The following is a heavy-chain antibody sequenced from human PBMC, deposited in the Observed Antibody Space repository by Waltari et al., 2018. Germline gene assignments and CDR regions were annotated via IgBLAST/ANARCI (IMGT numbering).Heavy chain of an antibody. J-gene: IGHJ6*03. Sequence: EVQLVESGGGLIQPGGSLRLSCAASGFTVSSNYMSWVRQAPGKGLEGFSYISSGSTSIYYEDAVKGRFTISRDNAKNSLYLEMNSLRAEDTAVYYCARGAGLGRSWGYYMDVWGKGTTVTVSS. D-gene: IGHD3-16*01. CDR1: GFTVSSNY. CDR2: ISSGSTSI. V-gene: IGHV3-48*04. CDR3: ARGAGLGRSWGYYMDV.